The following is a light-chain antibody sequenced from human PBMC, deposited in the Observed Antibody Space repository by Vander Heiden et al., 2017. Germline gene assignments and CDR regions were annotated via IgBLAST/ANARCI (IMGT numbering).Light chain of an antibody. CDR2: LGS. CDR1: QSLLHSNGYNY. V-gene: IGKV2-28*01. CDR3: MQALQTL. J-gene: IGKJ4*01. Sequence: DIVMTQSPLSLPVTPGEPASISCRSSQSLLHSNGYNYLDWYLQKPGQSPQLLIYLGSNRDSGVPDRVSGSGSGTDFTLKSSRVEAEDVGVYYCMQALQTLFGGGTKVEIK.